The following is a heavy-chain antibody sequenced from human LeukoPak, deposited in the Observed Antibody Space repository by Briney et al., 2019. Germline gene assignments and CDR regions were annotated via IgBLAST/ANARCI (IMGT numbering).Heavy chain of an antibody. CDR3: ARRGTDYCTPSSCHPNWFAP. CDR2: ISSSSSYI. J-gene: IGHJ5*02. Sequence: GGSLRLSCAASGFTFSSYSMNWVRQAPGKGLEWDSSISSSSSYIYYADSVKGRFTISRDNAKNSLYLQMNSLRAEDTAVYYCARRGTDYCTPSSCHPNWFAPWGQGTQVTVSS. CDR1: GFTFSSYS. V-gene: IGHV3-21*01. D-gene: IGHD4-11*01.